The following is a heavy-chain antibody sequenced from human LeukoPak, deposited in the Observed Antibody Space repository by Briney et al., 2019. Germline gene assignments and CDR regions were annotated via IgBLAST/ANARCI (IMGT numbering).Heavy chain of an antibody. D-gene: IGHD3-22*01. CDR1: AYSIGSGYS. Sequence: SETLSLTCTVSAYSIGSGYSWGRILQPPGKGVEWIWSIYYSGSSSDNPSLKSRVTISLVTSKNQFSLKLSSVTASDTAVYYCTRHRLYDSTGYYYDFVYWGQGTLVTVSS. CDR3: TRHRLYDSTGYYYDFVY. V-gene: IGHV4-38-2*02. J-gene: IGHJ4*02. CDR2: IYYSGSS.